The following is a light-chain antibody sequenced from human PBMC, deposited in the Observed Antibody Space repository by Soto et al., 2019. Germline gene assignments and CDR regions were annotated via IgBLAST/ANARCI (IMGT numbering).Light chain of an antibody. CDR3: QQSYSTPYT. Sequence: DIQMTQSPSSLSASVGDRVTITCRASQSISSYLNWYQQKPGKAPKLLIYAASSLQSGVPSRFRGSGSGTDFTLTISSLQPEDFATYYCQQSYSTPYTFGQGTKREI. J-gene: IGKJ2*01. V-gene: IGKV1-39*01. CDR2: AAS. CDR1: QSISSY.